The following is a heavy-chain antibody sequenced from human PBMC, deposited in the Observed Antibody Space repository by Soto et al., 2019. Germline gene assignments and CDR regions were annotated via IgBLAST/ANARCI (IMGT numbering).Heavy chain of an antibody. Sequence: ASVKVSCKASGGTFSSYAISWVRQAPGQGLEWMGGIIPIFGTANYAQKFQGRVPITADESTSTAYMELSSLRSEDTAVYYCARGGGDTATPFDYWGQGTLVTVSS. V-gene: IGHV1-69*13. D-gene: IGHD5-18*01. CDR1: GGTFSSYA. J-gene: IGHJ4*02. CDR3: ARGGGDTATPFDY. CDR2: IIPIFGTA.